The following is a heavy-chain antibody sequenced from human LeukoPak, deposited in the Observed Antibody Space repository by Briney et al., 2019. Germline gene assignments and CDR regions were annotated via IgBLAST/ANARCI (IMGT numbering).Heavy chain of an antibody. J-gene: IGHJ6*02. CDR2: INPNSGGT. Sequence: GASVKVSCKASGYTFTGYYMHWVRQAPGQGLEWMGWINPNSGGTNYAQKLQGRVTMTRDTSISTAYMELSRLRSDDTAVYYCARGATIFGVVAYGMDVWGQGTTVTVSS. CDR3: ARGATIFGVVAYGMDV. CDR1: GYTFTGYY. V-gene: IGHV1-2*02. D-gene: IGHD3-3*01.